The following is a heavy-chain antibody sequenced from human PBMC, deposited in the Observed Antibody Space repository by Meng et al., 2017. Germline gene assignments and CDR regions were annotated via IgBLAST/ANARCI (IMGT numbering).Heavy chain of an antibody. V-gene: IGHV1-2*02. CDR1: GYTFTSYY. Sequence: ASVKVSCKASGYTFTSYYMHWVRQAPGQGLEWMGIINPSGGSTNYAQKFQGRVTMTRDTSISTAYMELSRLRSDDTAVYYCARDLDGYSYDLNYFDYWGQGTLVTSPQ. CDR2: INPSGGST. CDR3: ARDLDGYSYDLNYFDY. D-gene: IGHD5-18*01. J-gene: IGHJ4*02.